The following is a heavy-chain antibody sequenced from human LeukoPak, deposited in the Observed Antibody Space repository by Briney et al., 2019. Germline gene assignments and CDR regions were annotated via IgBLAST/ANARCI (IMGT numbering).Heavy chain of an antibody. CDR1: GFTFSSYW. J-gene: IGHJ4*02. D-gene: IGHD4-17*01. CDR2: INRDGSIT. V-gene: IGHV3-74*01. CDR3: ARGLGIFDHGDYPGGIY. Sequence: GGSLRLSCAASGFTFSSYWIHWVRQAPGKGLVWVARINRDGSITTYADSVKGRFTISRDNAKNTLYLQMNSLRDEDTAVYYCARGLGIFDHGDYPGGIYWGQGTLVPVSS.